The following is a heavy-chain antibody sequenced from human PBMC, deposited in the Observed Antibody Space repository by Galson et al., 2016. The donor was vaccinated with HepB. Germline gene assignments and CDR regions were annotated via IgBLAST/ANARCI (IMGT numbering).Heavy chain of an antibody. D-gene: IGHD3-22*01. Sequence: SLRLSCAASGFTFNTYSMNWARQSPGKGLEWVSYIDTSSNSIVYADSVKGRFTISRDNAMSSLYLQMNSLREEDTALYYCVRDFRSSGTFGCWGQGILVTVSS. CDR3: VRDFRSSGTFGC. CDR1: GFTFNTYS. CDR2: IDTSSNSI. J-gene: IGHJ4*02. V-gene: IGHV3-48*02.